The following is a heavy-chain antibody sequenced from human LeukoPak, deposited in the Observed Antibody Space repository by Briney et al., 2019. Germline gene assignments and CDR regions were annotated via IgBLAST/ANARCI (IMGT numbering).Heavy chain of an antibody. D-gene: IGHD3-22*01. V-gene: IGHV3-21*01. CDR3: AREPSSGVNYYNMDV. Sequence: PGGSLRLSCSASGFTFSSYNMNWVRQAPGKGLEWVSSIHTRSNYIDYADSVKGRFIISRDNTKNSLYLQMNSLRVEDTAVYYCAREPSSGVNYYNMDVWGKGTTVTVSS. CDR1: GFTFSSYN. J-gene: IGHJ6*03. CDR2: IHTRSNYI.